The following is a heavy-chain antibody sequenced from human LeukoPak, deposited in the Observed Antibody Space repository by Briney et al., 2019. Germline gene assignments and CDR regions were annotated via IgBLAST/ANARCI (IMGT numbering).Heavy chain of an antibody. CDR3: ARGPVSGHSSENYYYGMDV. D-gene: IGHD6-19*01. Sequence: SETLSLTCAVYGGSFSGYYWSWIRQPPGKGLEWIGEINHSGSTNYNPSLKSRVTISVDTSKNQFSLKLSSVTAADTAVYYCARGPVSGHSSENYYYGMDVWGKGTTVTVSS. CDR2: INHSGST. J-gene: IGHJ6*04. CDR1: GGSFSGYY. V-gene: IGHV4-34*01.